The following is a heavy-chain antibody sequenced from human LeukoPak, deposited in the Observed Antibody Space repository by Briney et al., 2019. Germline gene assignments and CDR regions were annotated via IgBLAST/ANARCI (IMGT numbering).Heavy chain of an antibody. CDR3: ARGGQMAALDY. CDR1: GYTFTSYY. CDR2: INPSGGST. Sequence: ASVKVSRKASGYTFTSYYMHWVRQAPGQGLEWMGIINPSGGSTSYAQKFQGRVTMTRDMSTSTVYMELSSLRSEDTAVYYCARGGQMAALDYWGQGTLVTVSS. J-gene: IGHJ4*02. D-gene: IGHD5-24*01. V-gene: IGHV1-46*01.